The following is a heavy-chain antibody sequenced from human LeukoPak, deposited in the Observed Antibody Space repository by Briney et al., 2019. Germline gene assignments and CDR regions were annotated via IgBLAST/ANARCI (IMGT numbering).Heavy chain of an antibody. D-gene: IGHD2-2*02. V-gene: IGHV1-46*01. J-gene: IGHJ4*02. Sequence: ASVKVSCKASGYTFTSYYMHWVRQAPGQGLEWMGIINPSGGSTSYAQKFQGRVTMTRDTSTSTVYMELSSLRSEDTAVYYCARSYCSSTSCYTTFDYWGQGTLVTVSS. CDR2: INPSGGST. CDR3: ARSYCSSTSCYTTFDY. CDR1: GYTFTSYY.